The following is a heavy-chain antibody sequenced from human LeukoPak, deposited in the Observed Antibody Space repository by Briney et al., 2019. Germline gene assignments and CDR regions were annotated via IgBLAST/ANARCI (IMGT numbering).Heavy chain of an antibody. CDR1: GFSFGSYP. Sequence: PGGSLRLSCVVSGFSFGSYPMSWVRQAPGKGLEWVSGISWNSGSIGYADSVKGRFTISRDNAKNSLYLQMNSLRAEDTALYYCAKDRGGYGGNPLDYWGQGTLVTVSS. V-gene: IGHV3-9*01. CDR3: AKDRGGYGGNPLDY. D-gene: IGHD4-23*01. J-gene: IGHJ4*02. CDR2: ISWNSGSI.